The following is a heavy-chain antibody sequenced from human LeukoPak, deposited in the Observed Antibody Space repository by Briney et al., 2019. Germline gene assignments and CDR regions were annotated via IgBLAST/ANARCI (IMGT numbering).Heavy chain of an antibody. CDR2: IDYSGGT. CDR3: ARHQLNFDY. Sequence: SETLSLTCTVSGGSINSYSWSWIRQPPGKGLEWIGDIDYSGGTNYNPSLKRRVTIPVATPKNQSSLKLSSVTAADTAVYYCARHQLNFDYWGQGILVTVSS. CDR1: GGSINSYS. J-gene: IGHJ4*02. V-gene: IGHV4-59*08. D-gene: IGHD1-1*01.